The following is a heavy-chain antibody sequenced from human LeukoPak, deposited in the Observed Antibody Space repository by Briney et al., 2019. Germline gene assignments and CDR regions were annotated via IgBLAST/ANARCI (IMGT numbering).Heavy chain of an antibody. CDR2: ISYDGSNK. Sequence: GGSLRLSCAASGFTFSSYGMHWVRQAPGKGLEWVAVISYDGSNKYYADSVKGRFTISRDNSKNMVYLQMNSLRADDTAVYYCAKSVVVITFRFDDWGQGALVTVSS. CDR1: GFTFSSYG. J-gene: IGHJ4*02. D-gene: IGHD2-15*01. CDR3: AKSVVVITFRFDD. V-gene: IGHV3-30*18.